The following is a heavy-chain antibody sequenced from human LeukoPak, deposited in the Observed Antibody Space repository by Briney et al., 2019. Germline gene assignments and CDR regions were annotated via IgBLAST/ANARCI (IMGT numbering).Heavy chain of an antibody. CDR1: GFSLSTSGMC. CDR3: ARISSSGSETLYFDY. D-gene: IGHD3-22*01. Sequence: SGPALVKPTQTLTLTCTFSGFSLSTSGMCVSWIRQPPGKALEWLALIDWDDDKYYSTSLKTRLTISKDTSKNQEVLTMTNMDPVDTATYYCARISSSGSETLYFDYWGQGTLVTVSS. V-gene: IGHV2-70*01. J-gene: IGHJ4*02. CDR2: IDWDDDK.